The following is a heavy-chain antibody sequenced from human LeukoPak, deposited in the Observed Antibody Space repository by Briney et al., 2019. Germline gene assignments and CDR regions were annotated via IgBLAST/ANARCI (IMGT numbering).Heavy chain of an antibody. D-gene: IGHD1-14*01. J-gene: IGHJ4*02. CDR1: GFTFSSYA. V-gene: IGHV3-7*03. CDR3: AIDNRGTFEF. Sequence: GGSLRLSCAASGFTFSSYAMSWVRQAPGKGLEWVANIRQDGNEKRYVDSVKGRFTISRDNAKNSLYVQMNSLRAEDTAVYYCAIDNRGTFEFWGQGTLVTVSS. CDR2: IRQDGNEK.